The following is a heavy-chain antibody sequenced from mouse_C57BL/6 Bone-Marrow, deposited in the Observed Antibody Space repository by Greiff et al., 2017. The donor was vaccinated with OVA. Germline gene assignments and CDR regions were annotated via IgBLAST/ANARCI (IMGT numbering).Heavy chain of an antibody. D-gene: IGHD1-1*01. Sequence: VQLQESGAELVKPGASVKMSCKASGYTFTTYPIEWMKQNHGKSLEWIGNFHPYNDDTKYNEKFKGKATLTVEKSSSTVYLELSRLTSDDSAVYYCARRDYGSNCGFAYWGQGTLVTVSA. J-gene: IGHJ3*01. CDR1: GYTFTTYP. CDR3: ARRDYGSNCGFAY. V-gene: IGHV1-47*01. CDR2: FHPYNDDT.